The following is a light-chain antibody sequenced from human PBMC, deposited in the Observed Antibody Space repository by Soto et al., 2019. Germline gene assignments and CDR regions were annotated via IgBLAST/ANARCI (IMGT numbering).Light chain of an antibody. CDR2: DAS. J-gene: IGKJ4*01. V-gene: IGKV3-11*01. Sequence: IVMTQSPATLSVSPGERATLSCRASRGISSNLAWYQQKPGQAPRLLIYDASNRATGIPARFSGSGSGTDFTLTISSLEPEDFAVYYCQHRSNWLTFGGGTKVDIK. CDR3: QHRSNWLT. CDR1: RGISSN.